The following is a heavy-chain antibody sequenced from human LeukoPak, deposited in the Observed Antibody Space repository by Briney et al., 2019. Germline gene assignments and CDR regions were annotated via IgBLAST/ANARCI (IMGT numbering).Heavy chain of an antibody. CDR3: ARESSGDLPH. D-gene: IGHD3-10*01. Sequence: PGGSLRLSCAASGFTFSSYWVSWVRQAPGKGLEWVANIKQDGSEKYYVDSVKGRFTISRDNAKNSLHLQMNSLRAEDTALYYCARESSGDLPHWGQGTLVTVSS. J-gene: IGHJ4*02. CDR1: GFTFSSYW. V-gene: IGHV3-7*01. CDR2: IKQDGSEK.